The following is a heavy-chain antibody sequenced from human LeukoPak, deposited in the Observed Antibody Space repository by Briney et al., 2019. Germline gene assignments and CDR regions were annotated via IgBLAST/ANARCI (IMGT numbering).Heavy chain of an antibody. D-gene: IGHD2-15*01. CDR3: ARAGGYCSGGSCYGDYFDH. Sequence: SETLSLTCTVSGGSISSGGYYWSWIRQHPGKGLEWIGYIYYSGSTYYNPSLKSRVTISVDTSKNQSSLKLSSVTAADTAVYYCARAGGYCSGGSCYGDYFDHWGQGTLVTVSS. CDR2: IYYSGST. CDR1: GGSISSGGYY. J-gene: IGHJ4*02. V-gene: IGHV4-31*03.